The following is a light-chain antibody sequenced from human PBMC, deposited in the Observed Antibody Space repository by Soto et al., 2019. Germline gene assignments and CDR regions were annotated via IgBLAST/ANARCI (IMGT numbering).Light chain of an antibody. Sequence: DIQMTQSPSSVSASVGDRVTITCRASQGISSLLAWYQQKPGKAPKLLIYAASTLQSGVPSRFSGSGSGTDFTLTISSQQPEDFATYYCQQADTFPRVSFGPGTTVDVK. CDR1: QGISSL. J-gene: IGKJ3*01. CDR2: AAS. CDR3: QQADTFPRVS. V-gene: IGKV1-12*01.